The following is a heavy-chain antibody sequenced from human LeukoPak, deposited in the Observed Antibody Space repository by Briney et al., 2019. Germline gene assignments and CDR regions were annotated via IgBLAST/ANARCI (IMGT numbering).Heavy chain of an antibody. CDR1: GFTFSSYG. CDR2: IWYDGSNK. J-gene: IGHJ6*02. CDR3: AATTVTHDPYYYYYGMDV. V-gene: IGHV3-33*01. D-gene: IGHD4-11*01. Sequence: PGRSLRLSCAASGFTFSSYGMHWVRQAPGKGLEWVAVIWYDGSNKYYADSVKGRFTISRDNSKNTLYLQMNSLRAEDTAVYYCAATTVTHDPYYYYYGMDVWGQGTTVTVSS.